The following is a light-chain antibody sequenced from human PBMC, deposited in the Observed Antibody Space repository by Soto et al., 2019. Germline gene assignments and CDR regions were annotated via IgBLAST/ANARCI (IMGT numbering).Light chain of an antibody. V-gene: IGLV2-14*01. CDR3: TSYTGSSTLLYV. Sequence: QSALTQPRSVSGSPGQSVTISCTGTSSDVGGYNYVSWYQQHPGKAPKLMIYDVSNRPSGVSNRFSGSKSGNTASLTISGLQAEDEADYYCTSYTGSSTLLYVFGTGTKVTVL. CDR2: DVS. CDR1: SSDVGGYNY. J-gene: IGLJ1*01.